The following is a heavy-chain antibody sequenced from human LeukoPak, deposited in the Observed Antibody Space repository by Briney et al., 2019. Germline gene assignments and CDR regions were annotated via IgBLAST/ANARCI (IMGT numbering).Heavy chain of an antibody. CDR1: GFTFDDYA. Sequence: GGSLRLSCAASGFTFDDYAMHWVRQAPGKGLEWVSLISWDGGSTYYADSVKGRFTISRDNSKNSLYLQMNSLRAEDTALYYCAKDWSDSSGFPDYRGQGTLVTGPS. J-gene: IGHJ4*02. D-gene: IGHD3-22*01. CDR2: ISWDGGST. V-gene: IGHV3-43D*03. CDR3: AKDWSDSSGFPDY.